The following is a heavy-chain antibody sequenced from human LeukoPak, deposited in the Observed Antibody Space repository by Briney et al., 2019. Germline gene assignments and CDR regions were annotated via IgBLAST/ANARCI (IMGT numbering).Heavy chain of an antibody. Sequence: SETLSLTCTVSGGSISSSSYYWGWIRQPPGKGLEWIGSIFYSGNTFYNPFLKSRVTISVDTAKNQFSLKLSSVTAADTSMYFCARHYHYGSGRYMPFDIWGQGTMVTVSS. D-gene: IGHD3-10*01. V-gene: IGHV4-39*01. J-gene: IGHJ3*02. CDR1: GGSISSSSYY. CDR2: IFYSGNT. CDR3: ARHYHYGSGRYMPFDI.